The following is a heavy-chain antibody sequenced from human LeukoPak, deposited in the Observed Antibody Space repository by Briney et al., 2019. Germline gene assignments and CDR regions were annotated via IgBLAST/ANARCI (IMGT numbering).Heavy chain of an antibody. D-gene: IGHD2-2*01. V-gene: IGHV3-23*01. J-gene: IGHJ5*02. CDR2: ISGSGGST. Sequence: PGGSLRLSCAPSGFTFSSYAMSWVRQAPGKGLEWVSAISGSGGSTYYADSVKGRFTISRDNSKNTLYLQMNSLRAEDTAVYYCAKGYCSSTSCRELNWFDPWGQGTLVTVSS. CDR1: GFTFSSYA. CDR3: AKGYCSSTSCRELNWFDP.